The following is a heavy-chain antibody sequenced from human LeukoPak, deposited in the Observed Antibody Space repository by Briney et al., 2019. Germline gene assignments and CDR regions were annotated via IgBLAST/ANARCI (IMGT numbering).Heavy chain of an antibody. CDR3: AKGIAVAAFQH. Sequence: GGSLRLSCAASGFTFSSYGMHWVRQAPGKGLEWVAVISYDGSNKYYADSVEGRFTISRDNSKNTLYLQMNSLRAEDTAVYYCAKGIAVAAFQHWGQGTLVTVSS. CDR1: GFTFSSYG. V-gene: IGHV3-30*18. CDR2: ISYDGSNK. J-gene: IGHJ1*01. D-gene: IGHD6-19*01.